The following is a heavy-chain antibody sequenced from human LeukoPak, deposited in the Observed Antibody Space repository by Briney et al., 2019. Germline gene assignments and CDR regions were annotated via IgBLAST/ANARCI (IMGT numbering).Heavy chain of an antibody. CDR1: GFTFSSYA. J-gene: IGHJ4*02. D-gene: IGHD3-10*01. CDR3: AKDFMSNVVRGVTVDY. V-gene: IGHV3-23*01. Sequence: PRGSLRLSCAASGFTFSSYAMSWVRQAPGKGLEWVSAISGSGGSTYYADSVKGRFTISRDNSKNTLYLQMNSLRAEDTAVYYCAKDFMSNVVRGVTVDYWGQGTLVTVSS. CDR2: ISGSGGST.